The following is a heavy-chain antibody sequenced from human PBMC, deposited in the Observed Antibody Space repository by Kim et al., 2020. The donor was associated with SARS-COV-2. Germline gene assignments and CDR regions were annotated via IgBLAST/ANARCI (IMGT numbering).Heavy chain of an antibody. CDR1: GGAISSYY. V-gene: IGHV4-59*01. J-gene: IGHJ4*02. D-gene: IGHD2-8*01. CDR2: TYNSGSV. CDR3: ARAPRNGHFDS. Sequence: SETLSLTCAVSGGAISSYYWSWIRQPPGKGLEWIGYTYNSGSVNYDPSFKNRVTILVDTSKNQFSLKLTSLTAADTAVYYCARAPRNGHFDSWGQGTLVTVSS.